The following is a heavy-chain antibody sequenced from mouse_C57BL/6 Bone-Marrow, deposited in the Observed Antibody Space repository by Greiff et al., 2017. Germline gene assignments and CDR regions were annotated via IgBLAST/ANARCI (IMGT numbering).Heavy chain of an antibody. V-gene: IGHV14-4*01. CDR2: LDPENGDT. CDR1: GFNIKDDY. Sequence: EVQLQQSGAELVRPGASVKLSCTASGFNIKDDYMHWVKQRPEQGLEWIGWLDPENGDTEYASKFQGKATITADTSSNTAYLQLSSLTSEDTAVYYCTTSGDYYGSSSYFDYWGQGTTLTVSS. CDR3: TTSGDYYGSSSYFDY. D-gene: IGHD1-1*01. J-gene: IGHJ2*01.